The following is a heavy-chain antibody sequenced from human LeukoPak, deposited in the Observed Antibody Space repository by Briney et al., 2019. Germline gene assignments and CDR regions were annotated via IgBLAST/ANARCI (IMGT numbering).Heavy chain of an antibody. V-gene: IGHV1-69*05. CDR1: GGTFSSYA. CDR2: IIPIFGTA. Sequence: SVKVSCKASGGTFSSYAISWVRQAPGQGLEWMGGIIPIFGTANYAQKFQGRVTITTDESTSTAYMELSSLRSEDTAVYYCARDRDDFWSGVQSYYMDVWGKGTTVTVSS. D-gene: IGHD3-3*01. J-gene: IGHJ6*03. CDR3: ARDRDDFWSGVQSYYMDV.